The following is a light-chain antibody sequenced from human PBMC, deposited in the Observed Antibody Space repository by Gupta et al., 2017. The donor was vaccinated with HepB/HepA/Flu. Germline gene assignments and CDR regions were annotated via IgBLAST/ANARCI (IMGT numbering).Light chain of an antibody. CDR1: SSDVGSYNL. CDR2: EVS. CDR3: YSYAGSSSPYV. Sequence: QSALTQPPSVSGSPGQSVAISCTGTSSDVGSYNLVSWYQQHPGKAPKLMIYEVSKRPSGVSSRFSGSKSGNTASLTISGLQAEDEADYYCYSYAGSSSPYVFGTGTKVTVL. J-gene: IGLJ1*01. V-gene: IGLV2-23*02.